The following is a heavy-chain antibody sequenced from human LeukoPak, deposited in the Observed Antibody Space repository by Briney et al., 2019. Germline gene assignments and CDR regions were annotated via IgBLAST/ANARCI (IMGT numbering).Heavy chain of an antibody. J-gene: IGHJ6*04. Sequence: GGSLRLSCAASGFTFSSSAMSWVRQAPGKGLEWVSTISGSGDRTYYADSVKGRFTISRDNSKNTLFLHMNSLRAEDTAVYYCAELGITMIGGVWGKGTTITISS. V-gene: IGHV3-23*01. CDR1: GFTFSSSA. CDR2: ISGSGDRT. D-gene: IGHD3-10*02. CDR3: AELGITMIGGV.